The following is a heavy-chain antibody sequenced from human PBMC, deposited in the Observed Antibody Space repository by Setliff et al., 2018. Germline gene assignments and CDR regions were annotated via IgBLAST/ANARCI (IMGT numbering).Heavy chain of an antibody. J-gene: IGHJ4*01. V-gene: IGHV1-69*05. CDR3: ASALIRRVAVAGKSQFDY. Sequence: SVKVSCQASRGFSTHAISWVRQVPGQGLEWMGGIIPILGTTDYAQNFQGRVTITTDESTSSAYLEMSNLRSEDTAVYYCASALIRRVAVAGKSQFDYWGQGTLVTVSS. D-gene: IGHD6-19*01. CDR1: RGFSTHA. CDR2: IIPILGTT.